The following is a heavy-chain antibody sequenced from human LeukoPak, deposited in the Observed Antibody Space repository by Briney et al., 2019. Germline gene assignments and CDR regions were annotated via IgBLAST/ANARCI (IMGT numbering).Heavy chain of an antibody. J-gene: IGHJ5*02. CDR2: VYYTGVT. D-gene: IGHD6-13*01. CDR3: ARGVGSSSSNWFDP. V-gene: IGHV4-31*03. CDR1: GDSVTSGGYY. Sequence: PSETLSLTCSVSGDSVTSGGYYWTCIRQHPGKGLEWIGYVYYTGVTYYSPSLQSRVTISVDTSKNQLSLKLSAVTAADTAVYFCARGVGSSSSNWFDPWGQGALVAVSS.